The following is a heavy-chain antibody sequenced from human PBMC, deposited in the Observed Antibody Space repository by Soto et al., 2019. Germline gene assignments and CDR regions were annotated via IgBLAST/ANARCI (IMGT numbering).Heavy chain of an antibody. CDR1: GGTFSNYA. Sequence: QVQLVQSGAEVKKPGTSVKVSCEVSGGTFSNYAITWVRQAPGQGLEWLGGAIPVYGSTNYAQKFQGRVNSTAGESANTTFMELSSLRSDDTAVYYCARRGVANSSDAFDIWGQGTLVTVS. D-gene: IGHD3-22*01. V-gene: IGHV1-69*01. CDR3: ARRGVANSSDAFDI. J-gene: IGHJ3*02. CDR2: AIPVYGST.